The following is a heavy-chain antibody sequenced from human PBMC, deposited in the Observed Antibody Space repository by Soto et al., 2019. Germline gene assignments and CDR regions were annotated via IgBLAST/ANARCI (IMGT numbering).Heavy chain of an antibody. Sequence: QVQLVQSGAEVKKPGSSVKVSCKASGGTFSSYAISWVRQAPGQGLEWMGGIIPIFGTANYAQKFQGRVTITADESTSTAYMELISLRSEDTAVYYCSLGGTGYCSSTSCYRNDYWGQGTLVTVSS. J-gene: IGHJ4*02. V-gene: IGHV1-69*01. D-gene: IGHD2-2*01. CDR1: GGTFSSYA. CDR2: IIPIFGTA. CDR3: SLGGTGYCSSTSCYRNDY.